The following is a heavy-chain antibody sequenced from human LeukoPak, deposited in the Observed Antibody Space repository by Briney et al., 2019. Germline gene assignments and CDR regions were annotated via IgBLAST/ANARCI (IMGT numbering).Heavy chain of an antibody. Sequence: SETLSLTCTVSGGAFISSSFYWVWIRQPPGRGREWIGSIYASGRTYSNPSVNSRATISADTSKKELSLELSSVTAADTSMYYCARLYYSDSAFDYWGQGTLVTVSS. CDR2: IYASGRT. D-gene: IGHD3-10*01. CDR3: ARLYYSDSAFDY. J-gene: IGHJ4*01. V-gene: IGHV4-39*01. CDR1: GGAFISSSFY.